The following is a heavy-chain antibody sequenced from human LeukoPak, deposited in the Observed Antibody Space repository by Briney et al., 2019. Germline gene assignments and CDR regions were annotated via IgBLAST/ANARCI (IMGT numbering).Heavy chain of an antibody. CDR1: GGTFSSYA. D-gene: IGHD3-3*01. J-gene: IGHJ5*02. Sequence: ASVKVSCKASGGTFSSYAISWVRQALGQGLEWMGGIIPIFGTANYAQKFQGRVTITADESTSTAYMELSSLRSEDTAVYYCARDFSRNDFWSGSNWFDPWGQGTLVTVSS. V-gene: IGHV1-69*13. CDR3: ARDFSRNDFWSGSNWFDP. CDR2: IIPIFGTA.